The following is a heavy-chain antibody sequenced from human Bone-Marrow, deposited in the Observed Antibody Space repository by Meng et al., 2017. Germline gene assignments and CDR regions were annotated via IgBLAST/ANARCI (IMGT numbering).Heavy chain of an antibody. CDR2: IYYSGST. CDR3: ARDQISKNYYGSGSTIDY. D-gene: IGHD3-10*01. J-gene: IGHJ4*02. Sequence: SETLSLTCTVSGGSISSSSYYWGWIRQPPGKGREWIGSIYYSGSTYYHPSLKSRVTISVDTSKNQFSLKLSSVTAADTAVYYCARDQISKNYYGSGSTIDYWGQGTLVTVSS. CDR1: GGSISSSSYY. V-gene: IGHV4-39*07.